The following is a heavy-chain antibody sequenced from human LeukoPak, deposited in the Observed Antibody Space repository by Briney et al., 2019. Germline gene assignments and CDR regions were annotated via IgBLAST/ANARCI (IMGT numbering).Heavy chain of an antibody. CDR1: GGSISSGSYY. Sequence: PSETLSLTCTVSGGSISSGSYYWSWIRQPAGKGLEWIGRIYTSGSTNHNPSLKSRVTISVDTSKNQFSLKLSSVTAADTAVYYCARDSRAGIAAAEEKDAFDIWGQGTMVTVSS. CDR2: IYTSGST. V-gene: IGHV4-61*02. J-gene: IGHJ3*02. D-gene: IGHD6-13*01. CDR3: ARDSRAGIAAAEEKDAFDI.